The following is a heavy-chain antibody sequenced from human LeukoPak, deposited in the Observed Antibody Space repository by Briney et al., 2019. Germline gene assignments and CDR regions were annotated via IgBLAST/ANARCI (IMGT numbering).Heavy chain of an antibody. Sequence: SVKVSCKASGGTFSSYAISWVRQAPGQGLEWMGGIIPIFGTANYAQKFQGRVTITTDESTSTAYMELSSLRSEDTAVYYCARDRSHGYGDHGAFDIRGQGTMVTVSS. D-gene: IGHD4-17*01. CDR3: ARDRSHGYGDHGAFDI. V-gene: IGHV1-69*05. CDR1: GGTFSSYA. CDR2: IIPIFGTA. J-gene: IGHJ3*02.